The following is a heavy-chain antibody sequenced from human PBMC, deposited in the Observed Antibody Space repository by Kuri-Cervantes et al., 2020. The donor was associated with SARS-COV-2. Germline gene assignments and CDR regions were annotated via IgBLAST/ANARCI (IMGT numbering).Heavy chain of an antibody. V-gene: IGHV4-39*01. J-gene: IGHJ6*03. CDR2: IYYTGST. CDR3: ARRSYYDFFTGYYIPFYMDV. CDR1: GASISSVSYY. D-gene: IGHD3-9*01. Sequence: SETLSLTCTVAGASISSVSYYWDWNRHPPGQGLEWIGRIYYTGSTYYNPSLKSRVTISVDTSKNQFSLKLTSVTAADTAVYYCARRSYYDFFTGYYIPFYMDVWGKGTTVTVSS.